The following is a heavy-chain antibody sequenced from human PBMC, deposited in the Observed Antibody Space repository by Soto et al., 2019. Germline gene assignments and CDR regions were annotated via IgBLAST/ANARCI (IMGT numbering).Heavy chain of an antibody. CDR1: GFTLSDQY. CDR2: SRNKAYSYTT. V-gene: IGHV3-72*01. Sequence: EVQLVESGGGLVQPAGSLRLSCAASGFTLSDQYMGLVRQAPGKGLEWDGRSRNKAYSYTTEYAASVKGRFTISRDDSTNSLYLQMNSLKTEDTGVYYCGRDHLYSINWHSFDLWGRATRVTVSS. J-gene: IGHJ2*01. D-gene: IGHD1-1*01. CDR3: GRDHLYSINWHSFDL.